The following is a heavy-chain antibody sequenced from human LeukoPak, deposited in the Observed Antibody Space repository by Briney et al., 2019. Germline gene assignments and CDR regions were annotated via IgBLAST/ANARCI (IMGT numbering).Heavy chain of an antibody. CDR1: GFTFSSYA. J-gene: IGHJ4*02. CDR3: AKSVVVVPAAPGY. Sequence: GGSLRLSCAASGFTFSSYAMNWVRQAPGKGLEWVSAISGSGGGTYYADSVKGRFTISRDNSKNTLYLQMNSLRAEDTAVYYCAKSVVVVPAAPGYWGQGTLVTVSS. V-gene: IGHV3-23*01. D-gene: IGHD2-2*01. CDR2: ISGSGGGT.